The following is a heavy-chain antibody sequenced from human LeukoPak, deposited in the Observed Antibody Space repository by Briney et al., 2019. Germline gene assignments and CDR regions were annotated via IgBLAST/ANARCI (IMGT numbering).Heavy chain of an antibody. CDR2: FTSSSSSI. D-gene: IGHD2/OR15-2a*01. V-gene: IGHV3-21*01. J-gene: IGHJ4*02. CDR1: GFTFSAYT. CDR3: ARGWGFYYFDS. Sequence: GGSLRLSRAASGFTFSAYTMSWVRQAPGKGLEWVSSFTSSSSSIYYADSVKGRFTISRDNAKNSLYLQLNSLRAEDTAVYYCARGWGFYYFDSWGQGTLVTVSS.